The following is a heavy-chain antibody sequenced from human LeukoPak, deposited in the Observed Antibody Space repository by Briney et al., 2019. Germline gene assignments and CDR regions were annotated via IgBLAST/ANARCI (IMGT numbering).Heavy chain of an antibody. Sequence: GGSLRLSCAASGFTFSGFGMNWVRQAPGKGLEWVSSVSRSSSDTYYADSVKGRFTISRDNAKNSLYLQMNSLRAEDTAVYYCARDQAVAGSLWRYYYYYGMDVWGQGTTVTVSS. J-gene: IGHJ6*02. CDR1: GFTFSGFG. CDR3: ARDQAVAGSLWRYYYYYGMDV. V-gene: IGHV3-21*01. D-gene: IGHD6-19*01. CDR2: VSRSSSDT.